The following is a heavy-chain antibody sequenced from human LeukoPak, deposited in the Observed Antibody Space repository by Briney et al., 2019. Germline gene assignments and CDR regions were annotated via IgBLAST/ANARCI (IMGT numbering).Heavy chain of an antibody. J-gene: IGHJ4*02. V-gene: IGHV4-31*03. Sequence: SQTLSLTCTVSGGSISSAGYYWSWIRQHPGKGLEWIGYIYYSGSTYYNPSLKSRVIISVDTSKNQFSLKLSSVTAADTAVYYCAREARLRYFDWLLSYWGQGTLVTVSS. CDR3: AREARLRYFDWLLSY. CDR1: GGSISSAGYY. D-gene: IGHD3-9*01. CDR2: IYYSGST.